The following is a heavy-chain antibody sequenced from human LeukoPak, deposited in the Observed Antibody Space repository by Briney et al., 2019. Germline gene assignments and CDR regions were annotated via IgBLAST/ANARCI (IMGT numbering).Heavy chain of an antibody. D-gene: IGHD3-22*01. V-gene: IGHV4-4*07. J-gene: IGHJ6*03. CDR1: GGSLSSYY. CDR3: ARGLVVVPHYYYYYMDV. CDR2: IYTSGST. Sequence: SETLSLTCTVSGGSLSSYYWSWIRQPAGKGLEWIGRIYTSGSTNYNPSLKSRVTMSVDTSKNQFSLKLSSVTAADTAVYYCARGLVVVPHYYYYYMDVWGKGTTVTVSS.